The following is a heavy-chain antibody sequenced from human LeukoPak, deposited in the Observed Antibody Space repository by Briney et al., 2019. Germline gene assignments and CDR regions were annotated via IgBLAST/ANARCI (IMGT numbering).Heavy chain of an antibody. CDR3: ARHIYGAYYYMDV. V-gene: IGHV4-59*08. D-gene: IGHD3-10*01. CDR2: VFYSENS. CDR1: GGSLSGYY. Sequence: SETLSLTCTVSGGSLSGYYWSWIRQPPGKGLEWIGYVFYSENSNYNPSLKSRVTISIDTSKNQFSLNLSSVTAADTAVYYCARHIYGAYYYMDVWGKGTTVTVSS. J-gene: IGHJ6*03.